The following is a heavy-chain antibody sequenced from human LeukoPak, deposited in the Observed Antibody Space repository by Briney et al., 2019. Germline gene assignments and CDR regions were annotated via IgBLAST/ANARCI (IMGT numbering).Heavy chain of an antibody. V-gene: IGHV3-48*03. Sequence: GGSLRLSCAASGFTFSSYEMNWVRQAPGKGLEWVSYISSSGSTIYYADSVKGRFTISRDNAKNSLYLQMNNLRAEDTAVYYCAMGGDIPTSQFDYWGQGTLVTVSS. CDR2: ISSSGSTI. CDR1: GFTFSSYE. J-gene: IGHJ4*02. CDR3: AMGGDIPTSQFDY. D-gene: IGHD5-12*01.